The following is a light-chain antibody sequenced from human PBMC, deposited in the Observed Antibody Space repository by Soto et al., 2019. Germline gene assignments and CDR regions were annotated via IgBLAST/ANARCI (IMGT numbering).Light chain of an antibody. CDR2: AVS. Sequence: DIVMTQTPLSLSVTPGPPASISCKSSQSLLHSDGKTYFYWYLQKPRQPPQLLIYAVSNRFSGVSDRFSGSGSGTSFTLKISRVEAEEVGVYHCMQSVQLPRTFGEGTKVEIK. V-gene: IGKV2D-29*01. CDR3: MQSVQLPRT. J-gene: IGKJ1*01. CDR1: QSLLHSDGKTY.